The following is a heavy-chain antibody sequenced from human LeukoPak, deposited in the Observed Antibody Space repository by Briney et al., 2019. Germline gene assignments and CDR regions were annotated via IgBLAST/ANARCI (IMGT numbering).Heavy chain of an antibody. Sequence: PSETLSLTCTVSGGSISSSSYYWGWIRQPPGKGLEWIGSSYYSGSTYYNPSLKSRVTISVDTSKNQFSLKLSSVTAADTAVYYCARETESGGRDGYNVYYFDYWGQGTLVTVSS. CDR3: ARETESGGRDGYNVYYFDY. D-gene: IGHD5-24*01. V-gene: IGHV4-39*07. J-gene: IGHJ4*02. CDR2: SYYSGST. CDR1: GGSISSSSYY.